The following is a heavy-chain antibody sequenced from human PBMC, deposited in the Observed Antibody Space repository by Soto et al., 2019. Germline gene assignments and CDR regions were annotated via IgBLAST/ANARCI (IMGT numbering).Heavy chain of an antibody. J-gene: IGHJ4*02. CDR2: ISGSGSST. D-gene: IGHD3-3*01. CDR3: ANKWEGVAPVDVY. CDR1: GVTFSMYA. Sequence: GGCLRLSCAASGVTFSMYAMSWVRQAPGKGLEWVSAISGSGSSTYYADSVKGRFTISRDNSKNTLYLQMNSLRAEDTAVYYCANKWEGVAPVDVYWGQGTLVTVSS. V-gene: IGHV3-23*01.